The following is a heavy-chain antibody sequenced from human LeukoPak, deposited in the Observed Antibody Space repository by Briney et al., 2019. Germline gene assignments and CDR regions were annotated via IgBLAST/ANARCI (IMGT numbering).Heavy chain of an antibody. J-gene: IGHJ4*02. CDR1: GGSSRSGDYF. V-gene: IGHV4-30-4*01. Sequence: SETLSLTCAVSGGSSRSGDYFWSWIRQPPGKGLEWIGHNHYSGNAYYNPSLKSRVSISVDTSKNQFSLKLSSVTAADTAVYYCARENNDYGGKKAFDYWGQGTLVTVSS. CDR3: ARENNDYGGKKAFDY. CDR2: NHYSGNA. D-gene: IGHD4-23*01.